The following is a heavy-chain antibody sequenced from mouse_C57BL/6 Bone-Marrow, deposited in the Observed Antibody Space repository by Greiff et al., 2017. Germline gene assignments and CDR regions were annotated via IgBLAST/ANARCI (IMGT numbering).Heavy chain of an antibody. V-gene: IGHV5-15*01. CDR1: GFTFSDYG. CDR2: ISNLAYSI. CDR3: ARGIYYYGSPFAY. D-gene: IGHD1-1*01. Sequence: EVMLVESGGGLVQPGGSLKLSCAASGFTFSDYGMAWVRQAPRKGPEWVAFISNLAYSIYYADTVTGRFTISRENAKNTLYLEMSSLRSEDTAMYYCARGIYYYGSPFAYWGQGTLVTVSA. J-gene: IGHJ3*01.